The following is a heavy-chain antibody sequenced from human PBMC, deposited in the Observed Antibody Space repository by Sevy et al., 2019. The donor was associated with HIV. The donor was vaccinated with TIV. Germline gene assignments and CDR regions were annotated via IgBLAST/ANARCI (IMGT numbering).Heavy chain of an antibody. CDR3: AGDRDITCGGGDAFDI. J-gene: IGHJ3*02. D-gene: IGHD3-16*01. V-gene: IGHV1-69*13. CDR1: GGTFDTYS. Sequence: ASVKVSCKASGGTFDTYSISWVRQAPGQGPEWMGGITPFFGSANYAQKFQGRLTITADQSPSTAYLELSNLRSGDTGVYYCAGDRDITCGGGDAFDIWGQGTMVTVSS. CDR2: ITPFFGSA.